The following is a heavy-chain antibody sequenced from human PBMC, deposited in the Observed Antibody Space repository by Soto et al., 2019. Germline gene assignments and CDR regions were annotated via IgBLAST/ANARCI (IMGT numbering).Heavy chain of an antibody. CDR2: IYWDDDK. Sequence: XGPTLVNPTQTLTLTCTFSGFSLSTSGVGVGWIRQPPGKALEWLALIYWDDDKRYSPSLKSRLTITKDTSKNQVVLTMTNMDPVDTATYYCAHTIYTIFGDGYFDYWGQGTLVTVSS. D-gene: IGHD3-3*01. J-gene: IGHJ4*02. CDR3: AHTIYTIFGDGYFDY. V-gene: IGHV2-5*02. CDR1: GFSLSTSGVG.